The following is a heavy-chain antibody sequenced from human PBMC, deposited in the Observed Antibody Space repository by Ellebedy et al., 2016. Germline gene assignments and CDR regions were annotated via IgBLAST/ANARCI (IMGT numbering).Heavy chain of an antibody. CDR1: GFTFSTYW. Sequence: GGSLRLXXAASGFTFSTYWMHWLRQAPGKGLVWVSRINGDGGTTNYADSVEGRFTISRDNAQNTLFLQMNSLRAEDTAVYYCVRDLAGRSGYWGQGTLVTVSS. V-gene: IGHV3-74*01. J-gene: IGHJ4*02. D-gene: IGHD6-19*01. CDR2: INGDGGTT. CDR3: VRDLAGRSGY.